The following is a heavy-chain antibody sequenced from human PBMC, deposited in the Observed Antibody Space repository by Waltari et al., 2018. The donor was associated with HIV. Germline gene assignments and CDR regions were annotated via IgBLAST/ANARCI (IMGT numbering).Heavy chain of an antibody. CDR2: INPNNGGR. CDR3: ARNLDGDYVLAY. V-gene: IGHV1-2*02. Sequence: QVQLVQSGAEVKKPGASVKVSCKGSGYTFTGYYIHWVRQAPGQGLEWRGWINPNNGGRNYAHKFQDRVTMTRDTAISTAYMELSRWRSDDTAVYYCARNLDGDYVLAYWGQGILVTVSS. D-gene: IGHD4-17*01. CDR1: GYTFTGYY. J-gene: IGHJ4*02.